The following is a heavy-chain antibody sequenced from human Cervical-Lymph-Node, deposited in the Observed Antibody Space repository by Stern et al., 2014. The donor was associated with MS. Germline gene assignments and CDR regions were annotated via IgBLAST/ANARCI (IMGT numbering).Heavy chain of an antibody. V-gene: IGHV4-31*03. CDR1: GGSMSSGAFY. CDR3: ARGPRGYGGNPYFDD. Sequence: QVQLQGSGPGLVKPSQTLSLTCSVSGGSMSSGAFYWSWIRQHPEKGLEWIGHIYYNGGTSDNPSLGSRVAISVDRSRNQFSLRLNSVTAADTAVYYCARGPRGYGGNPYFDDWGQGTRVTVSS. CDR2: IYYNGGT. J-gene: IGHJ4*02. D-gene: IGHD4-23*01.